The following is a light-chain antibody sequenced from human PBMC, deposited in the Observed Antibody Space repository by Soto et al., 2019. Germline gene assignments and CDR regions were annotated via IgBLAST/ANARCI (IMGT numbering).Light chain of an antibody. Sequence: AIRMTQSPSSFSASTGDSVTITCRASQGISSYLAWYQQKPGKAPKLLIYAASTLQSRVPSRFSGSGTGTYGTRAISCLQSEDFATYDCQQYYSYPLTFGGGTKVEIK. CDR3: QQYYSYPLT. CDR2: AAS. V-gene: IGKV1-8*01. CDR1: QGISSY. J-gene: IGKJ4*02.